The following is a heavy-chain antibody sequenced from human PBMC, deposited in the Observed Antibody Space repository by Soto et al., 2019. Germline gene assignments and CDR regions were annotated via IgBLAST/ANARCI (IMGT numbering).Heavy chain of an antibody. CDR2: IKDGGRT. D-gene: IGHD5-12*01. V-gene: IGHV4-34*01. CDR1: GGSLSGYY. Sequence: QVQLQQWGAGLLKPSETLSLNCAVNGGSLSGYYWSWIRQPPWKGLEWIGEIKDGGRTNYSPSLKSRAPISSDTSTNRFSPRLYSVTAADTAVYYCSRGQEGVVATHWDQGTLVTVSS. J-gene: IGHJ4*02. CDR3: SRGQEGVVATH.